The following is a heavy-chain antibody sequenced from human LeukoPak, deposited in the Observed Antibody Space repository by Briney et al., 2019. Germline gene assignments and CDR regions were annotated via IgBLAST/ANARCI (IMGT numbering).Heavy chain of an antibody. Sequence: PGGSLRLSCAASGFTFSSYAMRWVRQAPGKGLEWVSAVTGSGGTTYYADSVKGRFTISRDNSKNTLYLQMNSLRAEDTAVYYCARRGSGSYSHFDYWGREPWSPSPQ. J-gene: IGHJ4*02. CDR3: ARRGSGSYSHFDY. V-gene: IGHV3-23*01. CDR2: VTGSGGTT. D-gene: IGHD3-10*01. CDR1: GFTFSSYA.